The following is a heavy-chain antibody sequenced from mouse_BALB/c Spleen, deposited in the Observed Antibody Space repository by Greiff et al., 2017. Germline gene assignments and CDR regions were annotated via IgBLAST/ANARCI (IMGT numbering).Heavy chain of an antibody. D-gene: IGHD2-10*02. J-gene: IGHJ4*01. CDR2: ISDGGSYT. CDR1: GFTFSDYY. CDR3: ARGEYGNYDYAMDY. V-gene: IGHV5-4*02. Sequence: EVKLQESGGGLVKPGGSLKLSCAASGFTFSDYYMYWVRQTPEKRLEWVATISDGGSYTYYPDSVKGRFTISRDNAKNNLYLQMSSLKSEDTAMYYCARGEYGNYDYAMDYWGQGTSVTVSS.